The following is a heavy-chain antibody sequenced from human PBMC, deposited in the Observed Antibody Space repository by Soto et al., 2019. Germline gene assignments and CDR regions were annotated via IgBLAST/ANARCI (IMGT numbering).Heavy chain of an antibody. CDR3: TTDLGARGCSGGSCYSHAPYYYYGMDV. J-gene: IGHJ6*02. CDR2: IKSKTDGGTT. V-gene: IGHV3-15*07. D-gene: IGHD2-15*01. CDR1: GFTFSNAW. Sequence: EVQLVESGGGLVKPGGSLRLSCAASGFTFSNAWMNWVRQAPGKGLEWVGRIKSKTDGGTTDYAAPVKGRFTISRDDSKNTLYLQMNSLKTEDTAVYYCTTDLGARGCSGGSCYSHAPYYYYGMDVWGQGTTVTVSS.